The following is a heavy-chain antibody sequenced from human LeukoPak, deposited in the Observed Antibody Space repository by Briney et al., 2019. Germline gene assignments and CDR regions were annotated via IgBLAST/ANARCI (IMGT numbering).Heavy chain of an antibody. J-gene: IGHJ3*02. CDR2: ILYDGSKK. Sequence: GGSLRLSCAASGFTFTNYNMHWVRQTPGKGLQWVAAILYDGSKKHYADSVKGRLSVYRDNSDYTLYLQMNNLKTEDTALYSCANFDGDSQAFHIWGLGTMVTVSS. CDR1: GFTFTNYN. D-gene: IGHD3-9*01. V-gene: IGHV3-30*18. CDR3: ANFDGDSQAFHI.